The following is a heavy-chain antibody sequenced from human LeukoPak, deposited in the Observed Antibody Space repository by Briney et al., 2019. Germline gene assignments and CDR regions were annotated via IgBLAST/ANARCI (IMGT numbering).Heavy chain of an antibody. Sequence: ASVKVSCKASGYTFTSYGISWVRQAPGQGLEWMGWISAYNGNTNYAQKLQGRVTMTTDTSTSTAYMEVSRLRSDDTAVYYCVRGLTTVATWLYLWGRGTLVTVSS. J-gene: IGHJ2*01. D-gene: IGHD4-17*01. CDR3: VRGLTTVATWLYL. CDR1: GYTFTSYG. V-gene: IGHV1-18*01. CDR2: ISAYNGNT.